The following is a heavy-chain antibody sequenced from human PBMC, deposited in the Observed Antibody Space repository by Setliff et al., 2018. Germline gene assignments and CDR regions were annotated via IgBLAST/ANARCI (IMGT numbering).Heavy chain of an antibody. Sequence: SETLSLTCTVSGGSFSGASIWSWIRQPPGKGLEFIGYVYHSGTAKYDPSLESRAIMSVDASKNEISLKLKSVTAADTAVYYCAKGGTYRYFDFWGQGAPVTVSS. V-gene: IGHV4-59*01. CDR2: VYHSGTA. CDR3: AKGGTYRYFDF. CDR1: GGSFSGAS. D-gene: IGHD1-1*01. J-gene: IGHJ4*02.